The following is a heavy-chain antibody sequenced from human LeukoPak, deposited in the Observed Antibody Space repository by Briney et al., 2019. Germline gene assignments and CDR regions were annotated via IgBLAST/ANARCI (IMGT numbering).Heavy chain of an antibody. Sequence: ASVKVSCKASGYTFTSYYMHWVRQAPGQGLEWMGIINPSGGSTSYAQKFQGRVTMTRDMPTSTVYMELSSLRSEDTAVYYCARGTTVTTRVDYWGQGTLVTVSS. CDR3: ARGTTVTTRVDY. D-gene: IGHD4-17*01. V-gene: IGHV1-46*01. J-gene: IGHJ4*02. CDR1: GYTFTSYY. CDR2: INPSGGST.